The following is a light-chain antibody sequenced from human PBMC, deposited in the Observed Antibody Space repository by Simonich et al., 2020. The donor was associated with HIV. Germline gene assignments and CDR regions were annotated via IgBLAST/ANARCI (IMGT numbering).Light chain of an antibody. CDR2: GAS. V-gene: IGKV3-15*01. CDR3: QQYTNWPLT. Sequence: EIVMTQSPVTLSVSPGEKATLSCRASQSVNSNLAWYQQKPGQAPRLLSYGASTRASGIPARFSGSGSGTEFTLTISSLQSEDFAVYHCQQYTNWPLTFGGGTKVEIK. J-gene: IGKJ4*01. CDR1: QSVNSN.